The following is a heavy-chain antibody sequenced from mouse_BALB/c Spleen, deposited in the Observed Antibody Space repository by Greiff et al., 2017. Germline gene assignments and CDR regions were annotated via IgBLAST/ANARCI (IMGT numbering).Heavy chain of an antibody. D-gene: IGHD4-1*02. CDR3: ARSGPTGTFDY. Sequence: EVNVVESGGGLVQPGGSRKLSCAASGFTFSSFGMHWVRQAPEKGLEWVAYISSGSSTIYYADTVKGRFTISRDNPKNTLFLQMTSLRSEDTAMYYCARSGPTGTFDYWGQGTTLTVSS. CDR2: ISSGSSTI. J-gene: IGHJ2*01. CDR1: GFTFSSFG. V-gene: IGHV5-17*02.